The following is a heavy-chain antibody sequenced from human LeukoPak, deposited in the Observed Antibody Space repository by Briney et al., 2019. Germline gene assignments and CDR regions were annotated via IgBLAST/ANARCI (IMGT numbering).Heavy chain of an antibody. CDR1: GDSISRFY. Sequence: SETLSLTRTVSGDSISRFYWSWIRQPPGKNPEWIGYTYTGGSNNYNPSLRSRVTISVDPSKNQFSLKLTSVTAAEKAVYYCAIPEEGRADLSHWGRETLVTVSS. V-gene: IGHV4-4*08. D-gene: IGHD3-16*01. CDR2: TYTGGSN. CDR3: AIPEEGRADLSH. J-gene: IGHJ4*02.